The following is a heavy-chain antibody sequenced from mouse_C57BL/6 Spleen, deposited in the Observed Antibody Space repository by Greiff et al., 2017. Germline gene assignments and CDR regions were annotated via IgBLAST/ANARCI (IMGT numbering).Heavy chain of an antibody. CDR2: IDPNSGGT. D-gene: IGHD2-3*01. CDR3: ARGEVYDGYPGGLFDY. V-gene: IGHV1-72*01. CDR1: GYTFTSYW. Sequence: VKLMESGAELVKPGASVKLSCKASGYTFTSYWMHWVKQRPGRGLEWIGRIDPNSGGTKYNEKFKSKATLTVDKPSSTAYMKLSSLTSEDSAVYYCARGEVYDGYPGGLFDYWGQGTTLTVSS. J-gene: IGHJ2*01.